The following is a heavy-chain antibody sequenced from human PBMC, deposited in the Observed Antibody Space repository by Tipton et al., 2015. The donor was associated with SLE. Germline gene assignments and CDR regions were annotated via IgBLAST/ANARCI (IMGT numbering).Heavy chain of an antibody. CDR2: IIPIFGTA. CDR1: GGTFSSYA. CDR3: ARDEKDRIGTCTY. Sequence: QLVQSGAEVKKPGSSVKVSCKASGGTFSSYAISWVRQAPGQGLEWMGWIIPIFGTANYAQNFQGRVTTTADESTSTAYMELSSLRSEDTAVYYCARDEKDRIGTCTYWGHGTLVTVSS. J-gene: IGHJ4*01. V-gene: IGHV1-69*01. D-gene: IGHD1-26*01.